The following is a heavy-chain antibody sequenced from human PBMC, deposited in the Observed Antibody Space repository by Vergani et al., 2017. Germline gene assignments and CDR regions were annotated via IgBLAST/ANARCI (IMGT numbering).Heavy chain of an antibody. D-gene: IGHD2-21*02. Sequence: EVQLLESGGGLVQPGGSLSLSCAASGFTFSSYAMSWVRQAPGKGLEWVSAISGSGGSTSYAASVKGRLTISRDNSKNTLYLQMNSLRAEDTAVDYCAKDHVVVTATYDDFDIWGQGTMVTVSS. V-gene: IGHV3-23*01. CDR1: GFTFSSYA. CDR2: ISGSGGST. CDR3: AKDHVVVTATYDDFDI. J-gene: IGHJ3*02.